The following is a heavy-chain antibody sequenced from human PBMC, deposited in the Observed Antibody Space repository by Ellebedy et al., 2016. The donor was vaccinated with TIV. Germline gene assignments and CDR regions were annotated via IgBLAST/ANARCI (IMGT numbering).Heavy chain of an antibody. D-gene: IGHD6-19*01. CDR1: GYTFTGYY. Sequence: AASVKVSCKASGYTFTGYYMHWVRQAPGQGLEWMGWINPNSGGTNYAQKFQGWVTMTRDPSISTAYMELSRLRSDDTAVYYCAVIAVAGPGDAFDIWGQGTMVTVSS. CDR2: INPNSGGT. CDR3: AVIAVAGPGDAFDI. V-gene: IGHV1-2*04. J-gene: IGHJ3*02.